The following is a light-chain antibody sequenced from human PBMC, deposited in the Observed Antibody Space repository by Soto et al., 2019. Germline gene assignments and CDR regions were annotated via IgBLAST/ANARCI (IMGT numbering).Light chain of an antibody. CDR2: NNH. J-gene: IGLJ3*02. CDR3: EAWDDSLLL. Sequence: QSVLTQPPSASGTPGQRVTISCSGSSSNIGTNTVNWYQQLPGTAPKVLIYNNHERPSGVPDRFSGSKSGTSASLAISGLQSDDEADYCCEAWDDSLLLLGGGTKVTVL. CDR1: SSNIGTNT. V-gene: IGLV1-44*01.